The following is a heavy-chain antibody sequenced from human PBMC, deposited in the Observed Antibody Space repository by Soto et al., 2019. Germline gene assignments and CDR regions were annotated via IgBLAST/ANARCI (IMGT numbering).Heavy chain of an antibody. CDR2: MNSNSGKT. CDR1: LYTFTSYD. CDR3: ANRGTVSGTFAY. J-gene: IGHJ4*02. Sequence: ASVKVSSKASLYTFTSYDINWVRQSTGQGLEWVGWMNSNSGKTGYAQKFQRRVTMPTNTSIRTAYMELSSLRSEETAVYYCANRGTVSGTFAYWGQGTLVTVSS. D-gene: IGHD1-1*01. V-gene: IGHV1-8*01.